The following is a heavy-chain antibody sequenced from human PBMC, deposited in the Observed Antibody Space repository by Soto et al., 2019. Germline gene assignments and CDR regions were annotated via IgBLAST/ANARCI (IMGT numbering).Heavy chain of an antibody. J-gene: IGHJ4*02. V-gene: IGHV3-48*02. Sequence: GSLRRSCAASVFTFTSNSMNWVRQAPGKGLEWISYITSSSTTIYYADSVKGRFTISRDNAKNSVYLQLNSLRDEDTALYYCARGRVGTAYFDYWGQGALVT. CDR3: ARGRVGTAYFDY. CDR2: ITSSSTTI. CDR1: VFTFTSNS. D-gene: IGHD2-21*02.